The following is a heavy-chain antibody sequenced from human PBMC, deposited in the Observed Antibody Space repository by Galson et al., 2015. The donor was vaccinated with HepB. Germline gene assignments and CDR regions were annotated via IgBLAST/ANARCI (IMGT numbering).Heavy chain of an antibody. CDR2: TYYRSKWYN. J-gene: IGHJ6*03. CDR3: ARSYRYYDILTGYYKSYYYYYMDV. Sequence: CAISGDSVSSNSAAWNWIRQSPSRGLEWLGRTYYRSKWYNDYAVSVKSRITINPDTSKNQFSLQLNSVTPEDTAVYYCARSYRYYDILTGYYKSYYYYYMDVWGKGTTVTVSS. CDR1: GDSVSSNSAA. V-gene: IGHV6-1*01. D-gene: IGHD3-9*01.